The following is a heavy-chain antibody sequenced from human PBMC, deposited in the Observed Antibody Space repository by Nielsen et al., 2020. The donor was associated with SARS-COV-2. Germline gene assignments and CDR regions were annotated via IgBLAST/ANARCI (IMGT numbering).Heavy chain of an antibody. J-gene: IGHJ4*02. Sequence: GESLKISCAASGFTFSNYAVYWVRQAPGKGLECMAVISYDGSNKKYADSVKGRFTISRDNSKNTLYLQLNSLRAEDTAVFYCAKISGSQRHYFDFWGQGALVTVSS. CDR1: GFTFSNYA. V-gene: IGHV3-30*04. CDR3: AKISGSQRHYFDF. CDR2: ISYDGSNK. D-gene: IGHD1-26*01.